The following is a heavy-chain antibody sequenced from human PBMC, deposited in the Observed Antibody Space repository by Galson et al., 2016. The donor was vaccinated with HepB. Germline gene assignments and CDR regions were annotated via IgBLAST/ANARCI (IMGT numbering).Heavy chain of an antibody. V-gene: IGHV1-2*02. CDR2: INPTGGGT. J-gene: IGHJ4*02. D-gene: IGHD6-13*01. CDR3: ARVGSSGWSYSYLDY. Sequence: SVKVSCKASGYTFTGHYIHWVRQAPGQGLEWMGWINPTGGGTNFAQKLHGRLTMTRDTSGSTAHMELTRLRSDDTAVYYCARVGSSGWSYSYLDYWGQGTLVTVSS. CDR1: GYTFTGHY.